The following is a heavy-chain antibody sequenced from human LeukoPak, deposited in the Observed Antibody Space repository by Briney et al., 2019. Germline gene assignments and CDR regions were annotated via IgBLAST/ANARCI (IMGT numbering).Heavy chain of an antibody. D-gene: IGHD5-18*01. Sequence: KSSETLSLTCTVSGGSISSNSNYWAWIRQHPGKGLEWIGYMHNSENADYNPSLKSRVTISVDTSKNQISLKVNSVTAADTAVYYCARERGQLVDYWGQGTLVTVSS. V-gene: IGHV4-31*03. CDR3: ARERGQLVDY. J-gene: IGHJ4*02. CDR2: MHNSENA. CDR1: GGSISSNSNY.